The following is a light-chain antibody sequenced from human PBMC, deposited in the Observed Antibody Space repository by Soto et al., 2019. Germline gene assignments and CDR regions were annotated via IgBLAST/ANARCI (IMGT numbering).Light chain of an antibody. J-gene: IGKJ2*01. CDR1: QSVGSY. Sequence: EIVLTQSPATLSLSPGERATLSCRASQSVGSYLAWYQHKPGHAPRLLIFDASNRATGIPARFSGSGSGTDFTLAISSLEPEDFAVYYCQQRSGWPPMYPCSQGTKLEIK. CDR2: DAS. V-gene: IGKV3-11*01. CDR3: QQRSGWPPMYP.